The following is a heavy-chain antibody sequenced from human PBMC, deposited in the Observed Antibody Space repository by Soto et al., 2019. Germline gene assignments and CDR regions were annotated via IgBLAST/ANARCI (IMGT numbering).Heavy chain of an antibody. V-gene: IGHV3-21*01. D-gene: IGHD4-17*01. J-gene: IGHJ6*02. Sequence: EVQMVESGGGLVKPGGSLRLSCAASGFTCSTLSMNWVRQAPGKGLEWVSSMSSDSSYIYYADSVKGRFTISRDNAKNSLYLQMNSLRHEDTAVYYSMGGDHDRYSYYAMDVWGLGTTVTVSS. CDR2: MSSDSSYI. CDR3: MGGDHDRYSYYAMDV. CDR1: GFTCSTLS.